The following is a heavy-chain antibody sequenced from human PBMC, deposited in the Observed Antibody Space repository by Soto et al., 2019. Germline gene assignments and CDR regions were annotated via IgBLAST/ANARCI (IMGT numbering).Heavy chain of an antibody. CDR3: ARYSPYDILTGYYPFDY. V-gene: IGHV5-51*01. J-gene: IGHJ4*02. Sequence: PGESLKISCKGSGYSFTSYWIGWVRQMPGKGLEWMGIIYPGDSDTRYSPSFQGQVTISADKSISTAYLQWSSLKASDTAMYYCARYSPYDILTGYYPFDYWGQGTLVTVSS. D-gene: IGHD3-9*01. CDR1: GYSFTSYW. CDR2: IYPGDSDT.